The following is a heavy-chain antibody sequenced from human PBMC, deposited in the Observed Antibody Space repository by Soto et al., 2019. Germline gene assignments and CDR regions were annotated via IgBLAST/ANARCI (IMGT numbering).Heavy chain of an antibody. D-gene: IGHD6-13*01. Sequence: EVQLVESGGGLVQPGGSLRLSCSASGFTFSSYAMHWVRQAPGKGLEYVSAISSNGGSTYYADSEKGRFTISRDNSKNTLYLQMSSLRAEDTAVYYCVKGAGEAAGLSWFDYWGQGTLVTVSS. J-gene: IGHJ4*02. CDR2: ISSNGGST. CDR1: GFTFSSYA. V-gene: IGHV3-64D*08. CDR3: VKGAGEAAGLSWFDY.